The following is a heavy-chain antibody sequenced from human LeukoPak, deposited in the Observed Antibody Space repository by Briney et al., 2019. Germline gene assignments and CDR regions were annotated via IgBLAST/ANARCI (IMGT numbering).Heavy chain of an antibody. Sequence: ASVKVSCKASGYTFTSYGISWVRQAPGQGLEWMGWISAYSGNTNYAQKLQGRVTVTTDTSTSTAYMELRSLRSDDTAVYYCARDRKRSSSWYESSDWFDPWGQGTLVTVSS. CDR1: GYTFTSYG. CDR3: ARDRKRSSSWYESSDWFDP. CDR2: ISAYSGNT. D-gene: IGHD6-13*01. J-gene: IGHJ5*02. V-gene: IGHV1-18*01.